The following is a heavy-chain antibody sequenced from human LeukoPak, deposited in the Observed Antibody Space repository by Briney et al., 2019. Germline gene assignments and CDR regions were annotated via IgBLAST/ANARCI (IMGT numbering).Heavy chain of an antibody. J-gene: IGHJ4*02. Sequence: ASQTLSLTCTVSGGSISSGDYYWSWIRQPPGKGLEWIGYIYYSGSTYYNPSLKSRVTISVDTSKNQFSLTLSSVTAADTAVYYCARECYSSSWLYFDYWGQGTLVTVSS. CDR2: IYYSGST. V-gene: IGHV4-30-4*08. CDR1: GGSISSGDYY. CDR3: ARECYSSSWLYFDY. D-gene: IGHD6-13*01.